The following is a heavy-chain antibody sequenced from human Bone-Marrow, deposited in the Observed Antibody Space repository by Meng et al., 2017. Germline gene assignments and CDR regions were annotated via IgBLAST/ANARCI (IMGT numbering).Heavy chain of an antibody. J-gene: IGHJ5*02. D-gene: IGHD3-10*01. CDR1: GGSFSSGGYS. CDR2: IYHSGTT. Sequence: QLQLQESGSGLVQPSQTLSLTCAVSGGSFSSGGYSWSWIRQPPGKGLEWIGYIYHSGTTYYNPSLKSRVTISVDRSKNQFSLKLTSVTAADTAVYYCARDLPYASGAGGFDPWGQGTLVTVSS. CDR3: ARDLPYASGAGGFDP. V-gene: IGHV4-30-2*01.